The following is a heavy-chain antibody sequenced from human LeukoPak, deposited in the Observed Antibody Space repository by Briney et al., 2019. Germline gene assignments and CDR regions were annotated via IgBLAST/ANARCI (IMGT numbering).Heavy chain of an antibody. V-gene: IGHV3-11*01. Sequence: GGSLRLSCAGSGFRFSDYYMSWVRLAPGKGLEWISYISDGGYTIYYASSVKGRFTISRDNAKNLTYLEMTSLRPEDTAVYYCARDGLRRFDFWGQGTRVTVSS. J-gene: IGHJ4*02. CDR3: ARDGLRRFDF. CDR2: ISDGGYTI. CDR1: GFRFSDYY. D-gene: IGHD4-17*01.